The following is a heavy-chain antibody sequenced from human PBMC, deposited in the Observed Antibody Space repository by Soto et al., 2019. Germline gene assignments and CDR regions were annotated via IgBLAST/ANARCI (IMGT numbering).Heavy chain of an antibody. J-gene: IGHJ4*02. CDR3: AKDLESVVVVAASDY. CDR2: ISGSGGST. CDR1: GFTFSSYD. Sequence: EVQLLESGGGLVQPGGSLRLSCAASGFTFSSYDMSWVRQAPGKGLEWVSAISGSGGSTYYADSVKGRFTISRDNSKNTLYLQMNSLRAEDTAVYYCAKDLESVVVVAASDYWGQGTLVTVSS. V-gene: IGHV3-23*01. D-gene: IGHD2-15*01.